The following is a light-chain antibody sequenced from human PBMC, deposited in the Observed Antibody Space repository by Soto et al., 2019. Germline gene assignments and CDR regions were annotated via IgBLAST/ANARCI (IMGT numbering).Light chain of an antibody. CDR1: SSDIGSYNL. CDR2: EGS. CDR3: SSYAGSNVLVV. Sequence: QSVLTQPGSVSGSPGQSITISCSGTSSDIGSYNLVSWYQQHPGKAPKVIIFEGSRLPSGVSSRFSGSKSGNTASLTISGLRPYDEADYYCSSYAGSNVLVVFGGGTKLTVL. V-gene: IGLV2-23*01. J-gene: IGLJ2*01.